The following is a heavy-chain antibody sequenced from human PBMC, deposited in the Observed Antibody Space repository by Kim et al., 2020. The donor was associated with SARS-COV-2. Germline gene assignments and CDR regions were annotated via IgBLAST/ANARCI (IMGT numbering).Heavy chain of an antibody. D-gene: IGHD3-10*01. CDR3: AKDRARTAVYYYYGMDV. J-gene: IGHJ6*02. CDR2: ISYDGSNK. CDR1: GFTFSSYG. Sequence: GGSLRLSCAASGFTFSSYGMHWVRQAPGKGLEWVAVISYDGSNKYYADSVKGRFTISRDNSKNTLYLQMNSLRAEDTAVYYCAKDRARTAVYYYYGMDVWGQGTTVTVSS. V-gene: IGHV3-30*18.